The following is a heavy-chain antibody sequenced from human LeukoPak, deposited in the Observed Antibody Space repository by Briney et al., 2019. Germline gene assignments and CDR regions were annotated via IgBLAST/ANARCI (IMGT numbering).Heavy chain of an antibody. Sequence: PSETLSLTCAVYGVSFSGYYWSWIRQPPGKGLEWVGEINHSGSTNYNPSLKSRVTISADTSKNQFSLKLSSVTAADTAVYYCANSPFWSGYYYFDYWGQGTLVTVSS. D-gene: IGHD3-3*01. V-gene: IGHV4-34*01. CDR2: INHSGST. CDR1: GVSFSGYY. J-gene: IGHJ4*02. CDR3: ANSPFWSGYYYFDY.